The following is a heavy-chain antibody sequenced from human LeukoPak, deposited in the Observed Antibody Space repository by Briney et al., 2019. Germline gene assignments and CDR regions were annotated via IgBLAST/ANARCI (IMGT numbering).Heavy chain of an antibody. CDR3: AKGSTVRSYWGAFDI. J-gene: IGHJ3*02. Sequence: QAGRSLRLSCAASGFTFDDYAMHWVRQAPGKGLEWVSGISWNSGSIGYADSVKGRFTISRDNAKNSLYLQMNSLRAEDMALYYCAKGSTVRSYWGAFDIWGQGTMVTVSS. V-gene: IGHV3-9*03. D-gene: IGHD1-26*01. CDR1: GFTFDDYA. CDR2: ISWNSGSI.